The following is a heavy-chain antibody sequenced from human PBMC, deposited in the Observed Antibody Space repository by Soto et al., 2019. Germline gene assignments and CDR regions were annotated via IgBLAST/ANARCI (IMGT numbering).Heavy chain of an antibody. CDR3: VRDVNYAFDY. CDR2: IRSRDSYI. D-gene: IGHD1-7*01. Sequence: GGSLRLSCAASGFTFSSYSMNWVRQAPGKGLEWVSYIRSRDSYISYADSVKGRFTISSDSVENSLYLQMNSLRAEDTAVYYCVRDVNYAFDYWGQGTLVTVSS. CDR1: GFTFSSYS. J-gene: IGHJ4*02. V-gene: IGHV3-21*05.